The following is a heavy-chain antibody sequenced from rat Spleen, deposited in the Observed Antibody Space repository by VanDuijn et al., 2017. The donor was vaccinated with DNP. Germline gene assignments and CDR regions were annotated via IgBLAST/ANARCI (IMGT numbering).Heavy chain of an antibody. J-gene: IGHJ2*01. CDR1: GFTLSDYY. CDR3: ARHVLPLRVWDY. CDR2: INYDGGST. Sequence: EVQLVESGGGLVQPGGSLKLSCAASGFTLSDYYMAWVRQGPTKGLEWVAYINYDGGSTYSGDSVKGRFTISRDNAKSTLYLQINSLRSEDMATYYCARHVLPLRVWDYWGQGVMVTVSS. D-gene: IGHD1-4*01. V-gene: IGHV5-22*01.